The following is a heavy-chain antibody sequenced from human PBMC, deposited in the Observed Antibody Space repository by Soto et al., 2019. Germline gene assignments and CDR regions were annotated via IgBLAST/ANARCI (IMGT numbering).Heavy chain of an antibody. CDR3: ARSNYYYGSGSPRAFDI. CDR2: ISSSSSYI. CDR1: GFTFSSYS. J-gene: IGHJ3*02. D-gene: IGHD3-10*01. Sequence: EVQLVESGGGLVKPGGSLRLSCAASGFTFSSYSMNWVRQAPGKGLEWVSSISSSSSYIYYADSVKGRFTISRDNAKNSLYLRMNGLRAEDTAVYYWARSNYYYGSGSPRAFDIWGQGTMVTVSS. V-gene: IGHV3-21*01.